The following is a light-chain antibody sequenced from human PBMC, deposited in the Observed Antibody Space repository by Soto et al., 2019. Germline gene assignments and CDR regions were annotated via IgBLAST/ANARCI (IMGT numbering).Light chain of an antibody. Sequence: DIQMTQSPSTLSASVGDRVTITCRASQSIGSWLAWFQQKPGKAPNLLIYKASNLESGVPSRFSGSESGTEFTLTISCLQPDDFATYYCQQYSTYPYTFGQGTELEIK. J-gene: IGKJ2*01. V-gene: IGKV1-5*03. CDR1: QSIGSW. CDR3: QQYSTYPYT. CDR2: KAS.